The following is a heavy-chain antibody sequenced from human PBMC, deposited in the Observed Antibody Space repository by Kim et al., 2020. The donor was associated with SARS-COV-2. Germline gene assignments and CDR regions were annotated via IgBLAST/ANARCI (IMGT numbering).Heavy chain of an antibody. Sequence: PYLKSRVTTSIDTSKHQFSLKLSSVPAAETAVYYCARGPLIAAAGYYFDYWGQGTLVTVSS. CDR3: ARGPLIAAAGYYFDY. V-gene: IGHV4-34*01. J-gene: IGHJ4*02. D-gene: IGHD6-13*01.